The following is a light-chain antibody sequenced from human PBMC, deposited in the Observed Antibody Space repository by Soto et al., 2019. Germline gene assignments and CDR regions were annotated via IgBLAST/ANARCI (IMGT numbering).Light chain of an antibody. J-gene: IGLJ1*01. CDR2: DVI. CDR3: SSYTISSTYV. CDR1: SSDVGAYNY. Sequence: QSALTQPASVSGSPGQSIAISCTGTSSDVGAYNYVSWYQQYPGKAPKLVIYDVINRPSGVSNRFSGSKSGSTASLTISGLQAEDEADYYCSSYTISSTYVFGTGTKLTVL. V-gene: IGLV2-14*01.